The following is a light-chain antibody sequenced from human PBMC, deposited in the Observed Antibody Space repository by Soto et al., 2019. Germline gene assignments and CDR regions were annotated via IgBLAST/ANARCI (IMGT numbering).Light chain of an antibody. J-gene: IGKJ1*01. Sequence: MTQSPATLSVSPGEGATLSCRASQSVTSSYLAWYQQKPGKAPELLIFDASNLKSGVSSRFSGSGSGTEFTLTISRLQPDDVATYYCLQYSSHSWTFGQGTKVDIK. CDR2: DAS. V-gene: IGKV1-5*01. CDR1: QSVTSS. CDR3: LQYSSHSWT.